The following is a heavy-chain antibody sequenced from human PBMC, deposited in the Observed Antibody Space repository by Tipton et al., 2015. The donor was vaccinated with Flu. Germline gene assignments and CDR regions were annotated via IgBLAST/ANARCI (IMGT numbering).Heavy chain of an antibody. D-gene: IGHD3-10*01. V-gene: IGHV4-4*07. Sequence: TLSLTCTVSGGSISSFYWSWIRQPAGKGLEWIGRIYASGSTSYNPSLKSRVTVSVDTSKNQFSLKLSSVTAADTAVYYCARGSGSGTYMIFYFWGQGTLVTVSS. J-gene: IGHJ4*02. CDR1: GGSISSFY. CDR3: ARGSGSGTYMIFYF. CDR2: IYASGST.